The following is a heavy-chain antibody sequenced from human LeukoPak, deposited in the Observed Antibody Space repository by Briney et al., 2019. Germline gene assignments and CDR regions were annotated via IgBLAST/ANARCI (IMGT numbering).Heavy chain of an antibody. V-gene: IGHV3-11*06. J-gene: IGHJ3*02. CDR2: ISSSGTYA. CDR3: AREDGDAFDI. CDR1: GFTFSDHY. Sequence: PGGSLRLSCVASGFTFSDHYMSWIRQAPGKGLQYVSYISSSGTYANYANSVKGRFTNSRDNAKNSLYLQMNSLRDEDTAVYYCAREDGDAFDIWGQGTMVTVSS.